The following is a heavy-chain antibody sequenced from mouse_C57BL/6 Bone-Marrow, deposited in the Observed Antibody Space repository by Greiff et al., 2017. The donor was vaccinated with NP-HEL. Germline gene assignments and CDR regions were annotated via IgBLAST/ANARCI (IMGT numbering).Heavy chain of an antibody. CDR3: TKELAQGYFDY. D-gene: IGHD3-2*02. J-gene: IGHJ2*01. CDR2: IDPETGGT. V-gene: IGHV1-15*01. CDR1: GYTFTDYE. Sequence: QVQLQQSGAELVRPGASVTLSCKASGYTFTDYEMHWVKQTPVHGLAWIGAIDPETGGTAYNQKFKGKAILTADKSSSTAYMELRSLTSEDSAVYYCTKELAQGYFDYWGQGTTLTVSS.